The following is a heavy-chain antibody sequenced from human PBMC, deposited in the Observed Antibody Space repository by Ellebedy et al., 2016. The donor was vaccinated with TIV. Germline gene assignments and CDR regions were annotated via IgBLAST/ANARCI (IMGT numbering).Heavy chain of an antibody. CDR3: ARGLPKPMSAFDI. J-gene: IGHJ3*02. V-gene: IGHV4-34*01. CDR1: GGSFSGYY. Sequence: MPSETLSLTCAVYGGSFSGYYWSWIRQRPGKGLEWLGEINHSGSTNYIKSRVTISVDTSKNQFSLKLTSVTAADTAVYYCARGLPKPMSAFDIWGQGTMVTVSS. CDR2: INHSGST.